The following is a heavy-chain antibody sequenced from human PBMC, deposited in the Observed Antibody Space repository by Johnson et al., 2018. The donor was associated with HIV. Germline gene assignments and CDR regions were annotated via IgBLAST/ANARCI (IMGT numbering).Heavy chain of an antibody. J-gene: IGHJ3*02. V-gene: IGHV3-53*01. CDR3: ARGGYYDILTGYYALAAFDI. CDR2: IYSGGST. D-gene: IGHD3-9*01. Sequence: VQLVESGGGLMQPGGSLRLSCAASGFIVSSNCMTWVRQAPGKGLEWVSVIYSGGSTYYVDSVKGRFTISRDNSKNTLCLQTNSLRVEDTAVYYCARGGYYDILTGYYALAAFDIWGQGTMVTVSS. CDR1: GFIVSSNC.